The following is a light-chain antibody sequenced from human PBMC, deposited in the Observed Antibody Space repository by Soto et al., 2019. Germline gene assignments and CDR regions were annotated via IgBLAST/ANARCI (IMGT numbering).Light chain of an antibody. Sequence: IPMTQSPSSLSASVGDRVTLTCRTSRAINNYVNWYQHHPGRVPKLLISSASILQAGVPSRFGAGGSGTHFALTINNLQPEDVATYYCQQSYSTPPNVGQGTKLEI. V-gene: IGKV1-39*01. CDR3: QQSYSTPPN. CDR1: RAINNY. J-gene: IGKJ2*01. CDR2: SAS.